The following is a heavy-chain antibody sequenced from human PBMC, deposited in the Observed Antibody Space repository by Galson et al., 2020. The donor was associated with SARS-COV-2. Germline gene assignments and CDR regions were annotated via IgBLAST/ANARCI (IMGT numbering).Heavy chain of an antibody. CDR1: GGSIGSHY. CDR2: IYFSGSR. CDR3: ARGAETAAGVFDL. D-gene: IGHD6-13*01. V-gene: IGHV4-59*11. Sequence: SQTLSLTCRVSGGSIGSHYWSWIRQRPGKGLEWSAYIYFSGSRNYNPSLQSRVTISIDTSKNQFSLNLRSVTAADTAVYYCARGAETAAGVFDLWGQGTLVTVSS. J-gene: IGHJ4*02.